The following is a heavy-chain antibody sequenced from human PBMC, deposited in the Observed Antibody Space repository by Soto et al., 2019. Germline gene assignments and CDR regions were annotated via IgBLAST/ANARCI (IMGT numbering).Heavy chain of an antibody. V-gene: IGHV3-73*01. Sequence: GGSLRLSCAASGFTFSGSAMHWVRQASGKGLEWVGRIRSKAKNYATVYAASVKGRFTISRDDSKNTAYLQMNSLKTEDTAVYYCTRLGIAAAGTDYWGQGTLVTVSS. D-gene: IGHD6-13*01. CDR1: GFTFSGSA. CDR2: IRSKAKNYAT. J-gene: IGHJ4*02. CDR3: TRLGIAAAGTDY.